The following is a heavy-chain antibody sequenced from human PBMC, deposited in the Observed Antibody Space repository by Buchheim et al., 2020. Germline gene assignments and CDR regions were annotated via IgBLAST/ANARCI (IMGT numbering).Heavy chain of an antibody. Sequence: QVQLVQSGAEVKKPGASVTVSCKASGYTFTGYYLHWVRQARGQGLEWMGRINPNIGATNYAQKFQGRVNMTRDTSIATAYMELTRVTSDDTAVYYCARGVGATSHHLDYWGQGTL. CDR2: INPNIGAT. J-gene: IGHJ4*02. CDR3: ARGVGATSHHLDY. CDR1: GYTFTGYY. D-gene: IGHD1-26*01. V-gene: IGHV1-2*06.